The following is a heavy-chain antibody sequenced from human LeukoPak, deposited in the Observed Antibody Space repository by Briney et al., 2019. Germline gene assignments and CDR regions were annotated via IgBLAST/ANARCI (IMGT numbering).Heavy chain of an antibody. J-gene: IGHJ6*02. CDR3: ARDGSTNYFYYGMDV. Sequence: PSETLSLTCTVSGDSVSDYYWSWIRQPAGKGLEWIGRLYTSGSTNYNPSLKSRVTMSSDTSENQFSLKLSSVTAADTAVYYCARDGSTNYFYYGMDVWGQGTTVTVSS. V-gene: IGHV4-4*07. CDR2: LYTSGST. CDR1: GDSVSDYY. D-gene: IGHD2-2*01.